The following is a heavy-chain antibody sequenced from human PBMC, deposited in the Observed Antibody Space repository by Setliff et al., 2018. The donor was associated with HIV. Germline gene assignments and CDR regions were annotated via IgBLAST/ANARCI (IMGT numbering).Heavy chain of an antibody. CDR2: IYYSGTA. Sequence: SETLSLTCTVSGGSISSGDYYWSWIRQPPGKGLEWIGYIYYSGTADYDPSLKSRLTISLDTSRNQFSLKLTSVTAADTAIYDCVALGPGGGGRGPWGQGTLVTVSS. J-gene: IGHJ5*02. V-gene: IGHV4-30-4*08. CDR1: GGSISSGDYY. CDR3: VALGPGGGGRGP. D-gene: IGHD2-15*01.